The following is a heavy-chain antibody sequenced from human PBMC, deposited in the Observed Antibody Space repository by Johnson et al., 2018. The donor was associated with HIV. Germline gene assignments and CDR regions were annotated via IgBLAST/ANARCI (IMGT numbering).Heavy chain of an antibody. CDR3: ARVKGITVFGVVRPHGAFDI. D-gene: IGHD3-3*01. CDR2: INSDGSST. CDR1: GFTFRTFP. J-gene: IGHJ3*02. V-gene: IGHV3-74*02. Sequence: VQLVESGGGVVQPGKSLRLSCAASGFTFRTFPMHWVRQAPGTGLVWVSRINSDGSSTSYADSVKGRFTISRDNAKNTLYLQMNSLRAEDTAVYYCARVKGITVFGVVRPHGAFDIWGQGTMVTVSS.